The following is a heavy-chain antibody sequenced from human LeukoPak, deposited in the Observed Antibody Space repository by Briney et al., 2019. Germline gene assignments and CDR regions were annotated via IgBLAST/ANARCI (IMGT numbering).Heavy chain of an antibody. J-gene: IGHJ4*02. CDR3: AKAPVMFTNGWYYFDY. D-gene: IGHD6-19*01. Sequence: PGRSLRLSCAASGFTFSSYGMHWVRQAPGKGLEWVALISYDGSNNYYADSVKGRFTISRDDSKNTLYLQMNSLRPEDTAVYYCAKAPVMFTNGWYYFDYWGQGTLVTVSS. CDR1: GFTFSSYG. CDR2: ISYDGSNN. V-gene: IGHV3-30*18.